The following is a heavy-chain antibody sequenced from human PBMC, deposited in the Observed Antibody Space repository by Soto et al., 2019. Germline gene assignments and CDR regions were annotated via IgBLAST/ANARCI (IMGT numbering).Heavy chain of an antibody. CDR3: ARGEGSSAVVLFY. CDR1: GGTFSSYA. Sequence: SVKVSCKASGGTFSSYAISWVRQAPGQGLEWMGGIIPIFGTANYAQKFQGRVTTTADESTSTAYMELSSLRSEDTAVYYCARGEGSSAVVLFYWGQGTLVTVSS. D-gene: IGHD6-13*01. CDR2: IIPIFGTA. V-gene: IGHV1-69*13. J-gene: IGHJ4*02.